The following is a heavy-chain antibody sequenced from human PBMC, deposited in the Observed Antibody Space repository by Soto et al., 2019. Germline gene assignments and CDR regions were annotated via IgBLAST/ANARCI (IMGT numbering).Heavy chain of an antibody. CDR1: GYSCTGYW. V-gene: IGHV5-51*01. Sequence: WESMRISWKGSGYSCTGYWGRWVRQMPGKGLEWMGIIYPGDSDTRYSPSFQGQVTISADKSISTAYLQWSSLKASDTAMYYCARPYDFWSGAVIWGQGTMVTGSS. CDR3: ARPYDFWSGAVI. D-gene: IGHD3-3*01. CDR2: IYPGDSDT. J-gene: IGHJ3*02.